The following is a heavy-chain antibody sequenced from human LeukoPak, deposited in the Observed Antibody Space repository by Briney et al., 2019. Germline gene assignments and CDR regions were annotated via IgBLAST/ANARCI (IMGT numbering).Heavy chain of an antibody. CDR2: INHSGST. CDR1: GGFFSCYY. D-gene: IGHD1-1*01. V-gene: IGHV4-34*01. CDR3: ARVLTRTGIVDY. J-gene: IGHJ4*02. Sequence: PSETVSLTFPGYGGFFSCYYWSWIRQPPGKGLEWIGEINHSGSTNYNPSLKSRVPISVDTSKNQSSLKLSSVTTADTAVYYCARVLTRTGIVDYWGQGTVVTVSS.